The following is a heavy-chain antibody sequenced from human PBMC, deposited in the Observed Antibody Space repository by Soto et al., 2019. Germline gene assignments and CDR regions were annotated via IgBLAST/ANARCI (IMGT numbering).Heavy chain of an antibody. CDR1: GDTFSTFT. J-gene: IGHJ6*02. D-gene: IGHD2-21*01. CDR2: IIPIFRTA. V-gene: IGHV1-69*01. Sequence: QVQLVQSGAEVKRPGSSVKVSCKASGDTFSTFTLSWVRQAPGQGPEWMGGIIPIFRTATYAQKFQGRVTITADDSTRTAYMELSGLTSEDTADYYCARDSLIPSAADYYFDMDVWGQGTTVTVSS. CDR3: ARDSLIPSAADYYFDMDV.